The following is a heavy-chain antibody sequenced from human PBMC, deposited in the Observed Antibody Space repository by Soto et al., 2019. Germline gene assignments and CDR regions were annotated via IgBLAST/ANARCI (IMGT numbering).Heavy chain of an antibody. CDR2: IYYSGST. Sequence: PSETLSLTCTVSGGSISSTNYYWGWIRQPPGKGLEWIGIIYYSGSTYYNPSLKSRVTISVDTSKNQFSLKLSSVTAADTAVYYCARRHSTNLFDYWGQGPLVTVAS. D-gene: IGHD6-13*01. V-gene: IGHV4-39*01. CDR1: GGSISSTNYY. J-gene: IGHJ4*02. CDR3: ARRHSTNLFDY.